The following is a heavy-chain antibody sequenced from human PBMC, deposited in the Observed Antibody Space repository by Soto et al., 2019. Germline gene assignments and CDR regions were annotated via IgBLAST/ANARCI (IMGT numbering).Heavy chain of an antibody. D-gene: IGHD1-26*01. J-gene: IGHJ1*01. CDR1: GFTFSNFA. CDR3: ATDPGELHSGSLCFPD. CDR2: ISYDGNDA. V-gene: IGHV3-30*03. Sequence: QVQLVESGGGVVQPGRSLRLSCAASGFTFSNFAMHWVRQAPGKGLEWVAIISYDGNDADYADSVKGRFTISRDNSKKTLYMQMNSLRPEDTAVYYCATDPGELHSGSLCFPDWGQGTLVTVSS.